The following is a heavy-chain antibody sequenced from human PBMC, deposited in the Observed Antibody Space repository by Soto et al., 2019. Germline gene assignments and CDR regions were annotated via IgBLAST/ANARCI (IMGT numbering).Heavy chain of an antibody. V-gene: IGHV4-39*01. CDR3: GRRRAFDI. CDR1: GGSISSSSYY. J-gene: IGHJ3*02. CDR2: IYYGAST. Sequence: QLQLQESGPGLVKPSETLSLTCTVSGGSISSSSYYWGWIRQPPGKGLEWIGSIYYGASTYYNPSLQGPVNITVDTSKDQFSLKLSPGPAADTAVYYCGRRRAFDIWGQGTMVTVSS.